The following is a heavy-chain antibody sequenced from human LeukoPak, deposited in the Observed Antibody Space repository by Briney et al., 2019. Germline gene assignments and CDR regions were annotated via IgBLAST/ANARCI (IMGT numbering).Heavy chain of an antibody. CDR1: GFTFSSYA. CDR2: ISGSGGST. D-gene: IGHD3-9*01. J-gene: IGHJ4*02. V-gene: IGHV3-23*01. CDR3: AKDQSQFRYFDWSYFDY. Sequence: GGSLRLSCAASGFTFSSYAMSWVRQAPGKGLEWVSAISGSGGSTYYADSVKGRFTISRDNSKNTLNLQMNSLRAEDMAVYYCAKDQSQFRYFDWSYFDYWGQGTLVTVSS.